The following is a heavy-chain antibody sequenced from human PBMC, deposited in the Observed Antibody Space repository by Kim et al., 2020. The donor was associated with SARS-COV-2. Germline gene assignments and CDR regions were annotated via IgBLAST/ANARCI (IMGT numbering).Heavy chain of an antibody. Sequence: SETLSLTCTVSGGSISSSSYYWGRIRPPPGKGLEWIVSIYYSGNTYYNPSLKSRVTISVDTSKNQFSLRLSSVTAADTAVYYCARKIVGAIHYWGQGTLVTASS. D-gene: IGHD1-26*01. CDR2: IYYSGNT. J-gene: IGHJ4*02. V-gene: IGHV4-39*01. CDR1: GGSISSSSYY. CDR3: ARKIVGAIHY.